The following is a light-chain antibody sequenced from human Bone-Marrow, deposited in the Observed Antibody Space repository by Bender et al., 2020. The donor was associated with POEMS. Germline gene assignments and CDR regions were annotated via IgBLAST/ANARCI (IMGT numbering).Light chain of an antibody. CDR3: CSYTLSSTWV. J-gene: IGLJ3*02. CDR2: EVN. V-gene: IGLV2-23*02. Sequence: QSALTQPASVSGPPGQPITISCTGTANDIGSFNLVSWYHQYPGPAPKLIISEVNKRPSEISSRFSASKSDNTASLTISGLQAEDEADYYCCSYTLSSTWVFGGGTKVTVL. CDR1: ANDIGSFNL.